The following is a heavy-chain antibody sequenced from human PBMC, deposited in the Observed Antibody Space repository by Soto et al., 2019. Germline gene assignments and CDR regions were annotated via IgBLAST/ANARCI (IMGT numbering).Heavy chain of an antibody. D-gene: IGHD5-12*01. Sequence: ASVKVSCKASGYTFFTYDISWVRQAPGQGLEWMGWISTYSGDTKYAQKFQGRVTMTTETSTTTAYLEMRSLRSDDTAVYYCARHHGPTTSENWLDACGQGTMVTVSS. J-gene: IGHJ5*02. CDR3: ARHHGPTTSENWLDA. CDR1: GYTFFTYD. CDR2: ISTYSGDT. V-gene: IGHV1-18*01.